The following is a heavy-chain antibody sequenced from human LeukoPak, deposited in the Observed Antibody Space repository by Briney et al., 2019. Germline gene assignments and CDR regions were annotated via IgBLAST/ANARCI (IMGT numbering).Heavy chain of an antibody. J-gene: IGHJ4*02. D-gene: IGHD6-6*01. CDR1: GGSISSSSYY. V-gene: IGHV4-39*07. Sequence: PSETLSLTCTVSGGSISSSSYYWGWIRQPPGKGLEWIGSIYYSGSTYYNPSLKSRVTISVDTSKNQFSLKLSSATAADTAVYYCARELRAARVVIDYWGQGTLVTVSS. CDR2: IYYSGST. CDR3: ARELRAARVVIDY.